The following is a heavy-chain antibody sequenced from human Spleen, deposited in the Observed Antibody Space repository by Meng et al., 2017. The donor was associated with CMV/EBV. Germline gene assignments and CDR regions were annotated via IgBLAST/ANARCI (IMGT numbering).Heavy chain of an antibody. J-gene: IGHJ6*02. CDR1: GYTFTSYY. V-gene: IGHV1-46*01. CDR3: ARDQYGMDV. CDR2: INPSGGST. Sequence: ASVKVSCKASGYTFTSYYMHWVRQAPGQGLEWMGIINPSGGSTSYAQKFQGRVTMTRDTSISTAYMELSRLRSDDTAVYYCARDQYGMDVWGQGTTVTVSS.